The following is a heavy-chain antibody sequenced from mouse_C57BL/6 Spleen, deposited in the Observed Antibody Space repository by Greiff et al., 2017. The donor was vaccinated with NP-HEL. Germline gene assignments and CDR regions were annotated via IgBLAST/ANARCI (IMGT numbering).Heavy chain of an antibody. D-gene: IGHD4-1*02. CDR3: ARATGAFDY. CDR1: GYAFSSSW. J-gene: IGHJ2*01. CDR2: IYPGDGDT. V-gene: IGHV1-82*01. Sequence: VQLQQSGPELVKPGASVKISCKASGYAFSSSWINWVKQRPGKGLEWIGRIYPGDGDTNYNGKFKGKATLTADKSSSTAYMQLSSLTSEDSAVYFWARATGAFDYWGQGTTLTVSS.